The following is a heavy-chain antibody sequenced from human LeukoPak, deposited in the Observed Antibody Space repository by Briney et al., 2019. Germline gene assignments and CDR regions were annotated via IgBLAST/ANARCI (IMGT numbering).Heavy chain of an antibody. CDR2: IDPSDSYT. Sequence: GESLKISCKGSGYSFTSYWISWVRQMPGKGLEWMGRIDPSDSYTNYSPSFQGHVTISADKSISTAYLQWSSLKASDTAMYYCARHQYYYGSGGYYNERGYYGMDVWGQGTTVTVSS. CDR1: GYSFTSYW. D-gene: IGHD3-10*01. V-gene: IGHV5-10-1*01. CDR3: ARHQYYYGSGGYYNERGYYGMDV. J-gene: IGHJ6*02.